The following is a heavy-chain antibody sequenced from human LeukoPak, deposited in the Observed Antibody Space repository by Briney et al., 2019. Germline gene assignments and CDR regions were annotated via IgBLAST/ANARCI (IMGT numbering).Heavy chain of an antibody. J-gene: IGHJ6*03. CDR1: GFTFSSYN. D-gene: IGHD3-3*01. CDR3: ARRSTIIGVAASYYMDV. V-gene: IGHV3-48*01. CDR2: ISSSGNTI. Sequence: GGSLRLSCAASGFTFSSYNMNWVRQAPGKGLEWISHISSSGNTIYYADSVKGRFTISRDYAKTSLYLQMNSLRAEDTAVYYCARRSTIIGVAASYYMDVWGKGTTVIVSS.